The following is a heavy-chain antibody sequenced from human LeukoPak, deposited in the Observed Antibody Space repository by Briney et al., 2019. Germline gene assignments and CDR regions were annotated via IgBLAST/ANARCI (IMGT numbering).Heavy chain of an antibody. D-gene: IGHD3-10*01. Sequence: SETLSLTCTVSGGSISSYYWSWIRQPPGKGLEWIGYIYTRGSTNYNPSLKSRVTISVDTSKNQFSLKLSSVTAADTAVYYCARHWITMVRGVTPTYMDVWGKGTTVTVSS. CDR1: GGSISSYY. V-gene: IGHV4-4*09. CDR3: ARHWITMVRGVTPTYMDV. J-gene: IGHJ6*03. CDR2: IYTRGST.